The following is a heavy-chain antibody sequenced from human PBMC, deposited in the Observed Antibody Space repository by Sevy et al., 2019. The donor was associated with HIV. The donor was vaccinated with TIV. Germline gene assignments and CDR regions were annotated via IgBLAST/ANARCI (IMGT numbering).Heavy chain of an antibody. J-gene: IGHJ4*02. CDR2: ISAYNGNT. CDR1: GYTFTSYG. V-gene: IGHV1-18*01. Sequence: ASVKFSCKASGYTFTSYGISWVRQAPGQGLEWMGWISAYNGNTNYAQKLQGRVTMTTDTSTSTAYMELRSLRSDETAVYYCARGGNRYNWNADYFDYWGQGTLVTVSS. CDR3: ARGGNRYNWNADYFDY. D-gene: IGHD1-1*01.